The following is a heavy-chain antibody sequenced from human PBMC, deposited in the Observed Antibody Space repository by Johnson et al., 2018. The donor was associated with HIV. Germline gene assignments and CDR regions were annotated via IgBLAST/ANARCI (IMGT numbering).Heavy chain of an antibody. J-gene: IGHJ3*02. D-gene: IGHD3-22*01. CDR3: ARERVHDKSGLDAFDI. V-gene: IGHV3-64*01. Sequence: VQLVESGGGLAQPAWSPRLSCAASQFTFSSYYMICVRQASGNGLELVGQVNPNGGKTYYANSVKGRFTISRDNSKNTLYLQMGRLRAEDKAVYYCARERVHDKSGLDAFDIWGQGTLVTVSS. CDR2: VNPNGGKT. CDR1: QFTFSSYY.